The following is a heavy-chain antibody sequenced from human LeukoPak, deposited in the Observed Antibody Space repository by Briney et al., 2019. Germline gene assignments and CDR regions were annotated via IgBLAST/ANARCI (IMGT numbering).Heavy chain of an antibody. CDR1: GGSISGWY. CDR2: IYDSDNT. Sequence: SETLSLTCTVSGGSISGWYWSWIRQPPGKGLEWIGSIYDSDNTKYNPSLKSRVTISVEISKNQVSLNLSSVTAADTAVYYCARARIAAAGTRGWWFDPWGQGTLVTVSS. J-gene: IGHJ5*02. V-gene: IGHV4-59*01. CDR3: ARARIAAAGTRGWWFDP. D-gene: IGHD6-13*01.